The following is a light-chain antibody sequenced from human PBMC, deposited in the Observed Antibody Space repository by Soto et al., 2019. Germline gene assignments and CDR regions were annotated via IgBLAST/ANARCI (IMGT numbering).Light chain of an antibody. CDR3: QTWGTGIVV. Sequence: VLTQSPSASASLGASVKLTCTLSSGHSSYAIAWHQQQPEKGPRYLMKLNSDGSHGKGDGIPDRFSGSSSGAERYLTISSLQSEDEADYYCQTWGTGIVVFGGGTKLTVL. CDR1: SGHSSYA. CDR2: LNSDGSH. V-gene: IGLV4-69*01. J-gene: IGLJ2*01.